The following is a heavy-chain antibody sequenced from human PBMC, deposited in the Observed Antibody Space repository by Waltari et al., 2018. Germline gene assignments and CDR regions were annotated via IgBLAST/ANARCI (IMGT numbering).Heavy chain of an antibody. CDR1: GFPLGHYE. V-gene: IGHV3-48*03. Sequence: EVQLVESGGGLVQPGGYLSLPCAAPGFPLGHYEMDWVRQAPGKGLEWVSYISSSGSPIYYANSVKGRFTISRDNAKNSLYLQMNSLRAEDTAVYYCARGRSGSYFRYFDYWGQGALVTVSS. J-gene: IGHJ4*02. CDR3: ARGRSGSYFRYFDY. CDR2: ISSSGSPI. D-gene: IGHD1-26*01.